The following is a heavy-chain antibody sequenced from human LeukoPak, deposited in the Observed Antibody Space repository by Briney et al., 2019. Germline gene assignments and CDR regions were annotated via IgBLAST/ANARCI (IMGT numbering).Heavy chain of an antibody. Sequence: GGSLRLSCAASRFTFSSYWMSWVRQAPGKGLEWVANIKQDGSEKYYVDSVKDRFTISRDNAKNSLYLQMNSLRAEDTAVYYCARGSNSAFDYWGQGTLVTVSS. V-gene: IGHV3-7*01. CDR1: RFTFSSYW. CDR2: IKQDGSEK. J-gene: IGHJ4*02. D-gene: IGHD4-23*01. CDR3: ARGSNSAFDY.